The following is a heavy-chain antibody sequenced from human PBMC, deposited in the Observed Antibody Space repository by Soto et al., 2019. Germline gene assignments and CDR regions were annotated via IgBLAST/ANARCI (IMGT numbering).Heavy chain of an antibody. CDR1: GFTFSSYS. D-gene: IGHD5-12*01. J-gene: IGHJ5*02. V-gene: IGHV3-48*01. CDR3: ARDHGSGYDFFWFDP. CDR2: ISSSSSTI. Sequence: GGSLRLSCAASGFTFSSYSMDWVRQAPGKGLEWVSYISSSSSTIYYADSVKGRFTISRDNAKNSLYLQMNSLRAEDTAVYYCARDHGSGYDFFWFDPWGQGTLVTVSS.